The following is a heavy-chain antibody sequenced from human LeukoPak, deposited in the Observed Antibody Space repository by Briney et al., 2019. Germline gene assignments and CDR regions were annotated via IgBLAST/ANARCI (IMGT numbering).Heavy chain of an antibody. J-gene: IGHJ6*03. Sequence: GASVTVSCKASGYTFTGYYVHWVRQAPGQGLEWMGWINPNSGGTNYAQKFQGRVTMTRDTSISTAYMELNSLKSDDTAVYYCTRDNSCSSSSCGNSYMDVWGKGTTVTVAS. D-gene: IGHD2-2*01. CDR2: INPNSGGT. CDR3: TRDNSCSSSSCGNSYMDV. CDR1: GYTFTGYY. V-gene: IGHV1-2*02.